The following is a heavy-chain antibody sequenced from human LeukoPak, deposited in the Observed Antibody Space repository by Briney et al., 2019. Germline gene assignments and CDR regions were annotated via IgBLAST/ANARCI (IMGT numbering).Heavy chain of an antibody. J-gene: IGHJ4*02. V-gene: IGHV3-74*01. D-gene: IGHD1-14*01. CDR2: INPDGSRT. Sequence: GGSLRLSCEASGFTFNTYWMHWVRQGPGKGLVWVSRINPDGSRTDYAESVRGRFTISRDNAKNTLSLEMNSLGDEDTAVYYCSRDFNGRNDFWGQGTLVTVSS. CDR1: GFTFNTYW. CDR3: SRDFNGRNDF.